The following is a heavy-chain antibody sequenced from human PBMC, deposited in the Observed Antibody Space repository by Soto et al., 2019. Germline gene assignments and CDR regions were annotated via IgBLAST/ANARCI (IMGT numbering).Heavy chain of an antibody. J-gene: IGHJ4*02. CDR2: IHSGGTTI. Sequence: GGSLRLSCAASGFTFSSYHMNWVRQAPGKGLEWVSYIHSGGTTIYYADSVKGRFTISRDNARNSLYLEMNSLRAEDTAVYYCASLLVPIDYWGQGTLVTVSS. V-gene: IGHV3-48*03. CDR3: ASLLVPIDY. D-gene: IGHD6-6*01. CDR1: GFTFSSYH.